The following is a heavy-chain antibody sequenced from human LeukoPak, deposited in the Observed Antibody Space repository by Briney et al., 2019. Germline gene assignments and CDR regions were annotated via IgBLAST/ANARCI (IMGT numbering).Heavy chain of an antibody. Sequence: PSETLSLTCAVSGGSISSYYWSWIRQPPGKGLEWIGYIYYSGSTNYNPSLKSRDTISVDTSKNQFSLKLSSVTAADTAVYYCARGGYSYGPTFDYWGQGTLVTVSS. CDR2: IYYSGST. CDR3: ARGGYSYGPTFDY. CDR1: GGSISSYY. V-gene: IGHV4-59*01. D-gene: IGHD5-18*01. J-gene: IGHJ4*02.